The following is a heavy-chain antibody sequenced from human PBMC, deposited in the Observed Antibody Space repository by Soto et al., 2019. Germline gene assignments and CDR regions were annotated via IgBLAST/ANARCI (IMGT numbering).Heavy chain of an antibody. Sequence: QVQLVESGGGVVQPGGSLRLSCAASGFTFKSYGLHWVRQTPDKGLEGVSIIWYDGGNKYYADSVKGRFTISKDNSKNTMYLQMNDMRAEDSALYYCARGLGHNSGAFDYCGQGTLVTVSS. V-gene: IGHV3-33*01. CDR3: ARGLGHNSGAFDY. CDR1: GFTFKSYG. J-gene: IGHJ4*02. D-gene: IGHD1-1*01. CDR2: IWYDGGNK.